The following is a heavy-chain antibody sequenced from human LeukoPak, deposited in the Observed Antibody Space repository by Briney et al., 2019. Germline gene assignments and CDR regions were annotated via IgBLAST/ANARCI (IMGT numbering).Heavy chain of an antibody. CDR3: ARSAAMISLQLDY. J-gene: IGHJ4*02. D-gene: IGHD3-22*01. CDR1: GFTFSSYG. CDR2: ISYDGSNK. V-gene: IGHV3-30*03. Sequence: GGSLRLSCAASGFTFSSYGMHWVRQAPGKGLEWVAVISYDGSNKYYADSVKGRFTISRDNSKNTLYLQMNSLRAEDTAVYYCARSAAMISLQLDYWGQGTLVTVSS.